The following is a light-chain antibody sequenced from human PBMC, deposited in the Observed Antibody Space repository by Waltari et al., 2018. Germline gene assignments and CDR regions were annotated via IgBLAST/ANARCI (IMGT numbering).Light chain of an antibody. V-gene: IGKV3-15*01. Sequence: DIVMTQSPATLSVSPGERATLSCRASQSVGTNLVWYQQKPGQAPRLLIFHASIRATGIAARFSGSGCGTECTLTISSLQSEDFAVYYCQQYTDWQYTFGQGTKLEIK. CDR3: QQYTDWQYT. J-gene: IGKJ2*01. CDR2: HAS. CDR1: QSVGTN.